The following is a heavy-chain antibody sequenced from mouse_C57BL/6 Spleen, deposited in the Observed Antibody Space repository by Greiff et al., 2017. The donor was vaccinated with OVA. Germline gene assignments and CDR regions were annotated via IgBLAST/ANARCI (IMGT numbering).Heavy chain of an antibody. D-gene: IGHD2-4*01. CDR2: INPNNGGT. CDR3: ARGYDDDAPYYYAMDY. J-gene: IGHJ4*01. Sequence: VQLKQSGPELVKPGASVKIPCKASGYTFTDYNMDWVKQSHGKSLEWIGDINPNNGGTIYNQKFKGKATLTVDKSSSTAYMELRSLTSEDTAVYYCARGYDDDAPYYYAMDYWGQGTSVTVSS. CDR1: GYTFTDYN. V-gene: IGHV1-18*01.